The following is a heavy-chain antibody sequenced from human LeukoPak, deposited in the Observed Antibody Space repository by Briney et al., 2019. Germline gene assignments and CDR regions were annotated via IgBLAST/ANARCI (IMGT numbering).Heavy chain of an antibody. CDR1: GYLFINYG. V-gene: IGHV1-18*01. D-gene: IGHD4-23*01. Sequence: ASVKVSCKASGYLFINYGISWVRQAPGQGLEWMGWISAYNGNTNYAQKLQGRVTMTTDTSTSTAYMELRSLRSDDTAVYYCARDFVFGNSFDYWGQGTLVTVSS. J-gene: IGHJ4*02. CDR2: ISAYNGNT. CDR3: ARDFVFGNSFDY.